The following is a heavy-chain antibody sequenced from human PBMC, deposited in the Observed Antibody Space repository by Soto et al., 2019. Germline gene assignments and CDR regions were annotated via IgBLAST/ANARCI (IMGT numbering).Heavy chain of an antibody. CDR1: GFTVSSNY. CDR2: IYSGGST. CDR3: ARDRRGLWFGEPLDV. J-gene: IGHJ6*02. V-gene: IGHV3-53*04. D-gene: IGHD3-10*01. Sequence: EVQLVESGGGLVQPGGSLRLSCAASGFTVSSNYMSWVRQAPGKGLEWVSVIYSGGSTYYADSVKGRFTISRHNSKNTLYLQMNSLRAEDTAVYYCARDRRGLWFGEPLDVWGQGTTVTDSS.